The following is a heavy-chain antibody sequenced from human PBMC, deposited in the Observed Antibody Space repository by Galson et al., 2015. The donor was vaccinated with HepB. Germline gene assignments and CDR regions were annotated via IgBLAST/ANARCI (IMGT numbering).Heavy chain of an antibody. CDR2: ISAYNGNT. V-gene: IGHV1-18*01. D-gene: IGHD3-10*01. CDR1: GYTFTSYG. Sequence: SVKVSCKASGYTFTSYGISWVRQAPGQGLEWMGWISAYNGNTNYAQKLQGRVTMTTDTSTSTAYMELRSLRSDDTAVYYCARDKGLLWFGELTSYDAFDIWGQGTMVTVSS. CDR3: ARDKGLLWFGELTSYDAFDI. J-gene: IGHJ3*02.